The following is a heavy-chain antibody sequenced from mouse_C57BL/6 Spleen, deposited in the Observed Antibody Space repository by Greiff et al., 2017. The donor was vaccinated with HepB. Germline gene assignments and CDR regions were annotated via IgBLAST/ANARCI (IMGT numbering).Heavy chain of an antibody. J-gene: IGHJ1*03. Sequence: QVQLKESGAELARPGASVKLSCKASGYTFTSYGISWVKQRTGQGLEWIGEIYPRSGNTYYNEKFKGKATLTADKSSSTAYMELRSLTSEDSAVYFCARRADYYDYDGGYFDVWGTGTTVTVSS. CDR3: ARRADYYDYDGGYFDV. CDR2: IYPRSGNT. D-gene: IGHD2-4*01. CDR1: GYTFTSYG. V-gene: IGHV1-81*01.